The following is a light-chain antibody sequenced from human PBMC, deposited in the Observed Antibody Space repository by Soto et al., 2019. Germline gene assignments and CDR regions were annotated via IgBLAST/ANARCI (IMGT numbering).Light chain of an antibody. CDR1: QSVLDSSNNKNY. J-gene: IGKJ2*01. CDR3: QQDYSSSPYY. V-gene: IGKV4-1*01. Sequence: DIVMTQSPDSLAVSLGERATINCKSSQSVLDSSNNKNYLVWYQQKPGQPPKLLIYWASTRVSGVPDRFTGIGSRIECTLSINTVQADIVAVYFWQQDYSSSPYYFGQGTKLEIK. CDR2: WAS.